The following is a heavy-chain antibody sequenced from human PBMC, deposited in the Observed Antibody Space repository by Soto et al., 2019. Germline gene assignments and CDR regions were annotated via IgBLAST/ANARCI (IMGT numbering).Heavy chain of an antibody. CDR2: ISSTTNYI. V-gene: IGHV3-21*06. Sequence: GGSLRLSCAASGFTFTRYSMNFVRQAPVKGLEWVSSISSTTNYIYYGDSMKGRFTISRDNAKNSLYLEMNSLRAEDTAVYYCARGSEDLTSNFDYWGQGTLVTVSS. CDR1: GFTFTRYS. J-gene: IGHJ4*02. CDR3: ARGSEDLTSNFDY.